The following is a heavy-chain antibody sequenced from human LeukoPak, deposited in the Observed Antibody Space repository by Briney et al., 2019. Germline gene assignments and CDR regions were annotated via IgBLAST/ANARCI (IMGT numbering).Heavy chain of an antibody. J-gene: IGHJ5*02. CDR2: IKQDGSEK. CDR1: GLTFSNSW. D-gene: IGHD5-24*01. Sequence: GASLTLSCAASGLTFSNSWMIWVRQAPGEGREWVGNIKQDGSEKRYADSVRGRFSIYRDNAQTSLYLQMNSLRAEDTAVYYCARASDPWLQLTWGQGTLVTVSS. V-gene: IGHV3-7*05. CDR3: ARASDPWLQLT.